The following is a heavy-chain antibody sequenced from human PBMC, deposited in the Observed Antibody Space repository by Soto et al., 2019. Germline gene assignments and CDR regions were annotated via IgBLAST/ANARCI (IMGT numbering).Heavy chain of an antibody. CDR1: GFTFSSYA. J-gene: IGHJ4*01. V-gene: IGHV3-30-3*01. CDR2: ISYDGNNK. CDR3: ATDPLCRCFGSGSYYFYY. D-gene: IGHD3-10*01. Sequence: QVQLVESGGGVVQPGRSLRLSCAASGFTFSSYAMHWVRQSPGKGLEWVAVISYDGNNKYYADSVKGRFTISRDNSRITLYLQMDSLQAEHPAVYYCATDPLCRCFGSGSYYFYYWGHETRVTVSS.